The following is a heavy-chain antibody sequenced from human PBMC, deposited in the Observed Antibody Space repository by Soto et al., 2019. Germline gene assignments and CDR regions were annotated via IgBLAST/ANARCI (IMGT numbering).Heavy chain of an antibody. Sequence: SETLSLTCTVSGGSISSGVYYWSWIRQHPGKGLEWIGYIYYSGSTYYNPSLESRVTISVDTSKNQFSLKLSSVTAADTAVYYCARCSSSWYNWFDPWGQGTLVTVSS. CDR1: GGSISSGVYY. V-gene: IGHV4-31*03. CDR2: IYYSGST. D-gene: IGHD6-13*01. CDR3: ARCSSSWYNWFDP. J-gene: IGHJ5*02.